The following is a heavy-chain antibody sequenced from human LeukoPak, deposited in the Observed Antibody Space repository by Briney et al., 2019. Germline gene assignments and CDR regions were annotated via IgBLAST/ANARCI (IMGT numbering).Heavy chain of an antibody. V-gene: IGHV4-59*08. D-gene: IGHD4-17*01. Sequence: SETLSLTCTVSGGSITPYFWSWIRQPPGKGLEWIGYISHSGGADYNPSLKSRVTISVDTSKNQFSLKLSSVTAADTAVYYCARQLGYGSDYWGQGTLVTVSS. CDR1: GGSITPYF. CDR2: ISHSGGA. J-gene: IGHJ4*02. CDR3: ARQLGYGSDY.